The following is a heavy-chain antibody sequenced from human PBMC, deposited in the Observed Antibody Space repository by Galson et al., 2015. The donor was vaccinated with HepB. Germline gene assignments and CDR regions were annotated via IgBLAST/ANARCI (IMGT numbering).Heavy chain of an antibody. D-gene: IGHD2-15*01. CDR2: ISYDGSNK. Sequence: SLRLSCAASGFTFSSYGMHWVRQAPGKGLEWVAVISYDGSNKYYADSVKGRFTISRDNSKNTLYLQMNSLKASDTAMYYCARQEVCSGGSCYSLRGNWFDPWGQGTLVTVSS. V-gene: IGHV3-30*03. CDR1: GFTFSSYG. J-gene: IGHJ5*02. CDR3: ARQEVCSGGSCYSLRGNWFDP.